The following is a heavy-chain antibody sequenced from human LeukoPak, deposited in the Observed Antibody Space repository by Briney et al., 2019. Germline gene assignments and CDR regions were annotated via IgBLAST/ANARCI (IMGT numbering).Heavy chain of an antibody. CDR2: IYYSGST. V-gene: IGHV4-59*08. D-gene: IGHD2-21*01. Sequence: SSETLSLTCTVSGGSISSYYWSWIRQPPGKGLEWIGYIYYSGSTNYNPSLKSRVTISVDTSKNHFSLKLTSVTAADTAVYYCARRIPTFFFDYWGQGTLVTVSS. J-gene: IGHJ4*02. CDR1: GGSISSYY. CDR3: ARRIPTFFFDY.